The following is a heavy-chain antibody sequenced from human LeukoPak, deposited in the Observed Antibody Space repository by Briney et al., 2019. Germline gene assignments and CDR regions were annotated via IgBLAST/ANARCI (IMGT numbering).Heavy chain of an antibody. CDR2: ISGSGGST. J-gene: IGHJ4*02. Sequence: GGSLRLSCAASGFTFSSYAMSWVRQAPGKGLEWVSAISGSGGSTYYADSVKGRFTISRDNSKNTLYLQMNSLRAEDTAVCYCAKALSLYYYDSSGIYYWGQGTLVTVSS. CDR1: GFTFSSYA. V-gene: IGHV3-23*01. D-gene: IGHD3-22*01. CDR3: AKALSLYYYDSSGIYY.